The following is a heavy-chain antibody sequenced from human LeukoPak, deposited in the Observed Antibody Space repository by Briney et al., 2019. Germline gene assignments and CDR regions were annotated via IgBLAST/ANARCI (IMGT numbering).Heavy chain of an antibody. Sequence: SVKVSCKASGGTFSSYAISWVRQAPGQGLEWMGGIIPIFGTANYAQKFQGRVTITADKSTSTAYMELSSLRSEDTAVYYCARAPRYGDYGDYYYYGMDVWGKGTTVTVSS. V-gene: IGHV1-69*06. J-gene: IGHJ6*04. CDR2: IIPIFGTA. CDR3: ARAPRYGDYGDYYYYGMDV. CDR1: GGTFSSYA. D-gene: IGHD4-17*01.